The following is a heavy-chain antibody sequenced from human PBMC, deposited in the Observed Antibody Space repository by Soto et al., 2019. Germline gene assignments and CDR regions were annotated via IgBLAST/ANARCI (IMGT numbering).Heavy chain of an antibody. CDR2: ISSSSSYI. J-gene: IGHJ3*02. D-gene: IGHD3-22*01. CDR1: GFTFGSYS. Sequence: PGGSLRLSCAASGFTFGSYSMNWVRQAPGKGLEWVSSISSSSSYIYYADSVKGRFTISRDNAKNSLYLQMNSLRDEDTAVYYCASPFPYYYDSSGYYSAFGIWGQGTMVTVSS. V-gene: IGHV3-21*01. CDR3: ASPFPYYYDSSGYYSAFGI.